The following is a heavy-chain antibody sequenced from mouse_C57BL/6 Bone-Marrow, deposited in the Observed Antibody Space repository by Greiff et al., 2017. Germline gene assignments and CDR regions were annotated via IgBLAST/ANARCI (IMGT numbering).Heavy chain of an antibody. D-gene: IGHD1-1*01. Sequence: QVQLQQPGAELVKPGASVKMSCKASGYTFTSYWITWVKQRPGQGLEWIGDIYPGSGSTNYNEKFKSKATLTVDTSSSTAYMQLSSLTSEDSAVYYCARSGTVVVDYYAMDYWGQGTSVTVSS. J-gene: IGHJ4*01. V-gene: IGHV1-55*01. CDR3: ARSGTVVVDYYAMDY. CDR2: IYPGSGST. CDR1: GYTFTSYW.